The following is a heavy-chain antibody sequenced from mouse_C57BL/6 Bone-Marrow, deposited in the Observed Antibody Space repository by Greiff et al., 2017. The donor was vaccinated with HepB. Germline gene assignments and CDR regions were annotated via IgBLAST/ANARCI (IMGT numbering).Heavy chain of an antibody. V-gene: IGHV1-52*01. CDR3: ARGGGRGYLDV. CDR1: GYTFTSYW. J-gene: IGHJ1*03. Sequence: QVQLQQPGAELVRPGSSVKLSCKASGYTFTSYWMHWVKQRPIQGLEWIGNIDPSDSETHYNQKFKDKATLTVDKSSSTAYMQLSSLTSEDSAVYYCARGGGRGYLDVWGTGTTVTVSS. CDR2: IDPSDSET.